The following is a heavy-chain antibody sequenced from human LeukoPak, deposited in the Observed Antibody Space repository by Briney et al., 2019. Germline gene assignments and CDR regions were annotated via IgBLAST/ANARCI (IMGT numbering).Heavy chain of an antibody. CDR3: ARDGSGSSGGYFDY. Sequence: SETLSLTCTVSGGSISTYYWSSIRQPAGKGLEWNGRMYTSGSTNYNPSLKSRVTMSVDTSKNQFSLKLSSVTAADTAVYYCARDGSGSSGGYFDYWGQGTLVTVSS. J-gene: IGHJ4*02. D-gene: IGHD1-26*01. CDR1: GGSISTYY. V-gene: IGHV4-4*07. CDR2: MYTSGST.